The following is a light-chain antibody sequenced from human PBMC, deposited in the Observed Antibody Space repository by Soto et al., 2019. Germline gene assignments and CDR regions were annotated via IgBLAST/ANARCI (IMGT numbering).Light chain of an antibody. J-gene: IGKJ1*01. Sequence: DIQMTQSPATLSGSVGDTVTITCRASESIDNWLAWYQQKPGKAPKLLIFAASTLIRGVPSRFSGRGSGTELTLTISSLQVDDYATFYCQQYHTDWTFGQGTKVDI. V-gene: IGKV1-5*01. CDR1: ESIDNW. CDR3: QQYHTDWT. CDR2: AAS.